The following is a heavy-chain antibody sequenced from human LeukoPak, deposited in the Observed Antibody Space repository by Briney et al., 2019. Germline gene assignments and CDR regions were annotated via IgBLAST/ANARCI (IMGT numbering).Heavy chain of an antibody. CDR2: ISYDGSNK. V-gene: IGHV3-30*18. CDR1: GFTFSNYG. J-gene: IGHJ4*02. D-gene: IGHD3-10*01. Sequence: GGSLRLSCAASGFTFSNYGMHWVRQAPGKGLEWVAVISYDGSNKYYADSVKGRFTISRDNSKNTLYLQMNSLRAEDTAVYYCAKHGSGSYYWGQGTLVTVSS. CDR3: AKHGSGSYY.